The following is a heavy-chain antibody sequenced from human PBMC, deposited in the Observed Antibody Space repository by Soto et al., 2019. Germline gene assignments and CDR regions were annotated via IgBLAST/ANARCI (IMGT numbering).Heavy chain of an antibody. CDR2: ISYDGSNK. CDR3: ARDPTTVVTRRDAFDI. D-gene: IGHD4-17*01. V-gene: IGHV3-30-3*01. J-gene: IGHJ3*02. CDR1: EFNFRSYA. Sequence: GGSLRHSCTASEFNFRSYAMHWVRQAPGKGLEWVAVISYDGSNKYYADSVKGRFTISRDNSKNTLYLQMNSRRAEDTAVYYFARDPTTVVTRRDAFDIWGQGTMVTVS.